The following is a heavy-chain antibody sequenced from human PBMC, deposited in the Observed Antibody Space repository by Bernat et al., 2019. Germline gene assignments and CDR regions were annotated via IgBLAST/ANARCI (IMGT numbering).Heavy chain of an antibody. CDR3: ARLSVGYLGAFDI. CDR1: GGSISSRSYY. CDR2: IYYSGST. V-gene: IGHV4-39*01. D-gene: IGHD2-15*01. J-gene: IGHJ3*02. Sequence: QLQLQESGPGLVKPSETLSLTCTVSGGSISSRSYYWGWIRQPPGKGLEWIGSIYYSGSTYYNPSLKSRVTISVDTSKNQFSLKLSSVTAADTAVYYCARLSVGYLGAFDIWGQGTMVTVSS.